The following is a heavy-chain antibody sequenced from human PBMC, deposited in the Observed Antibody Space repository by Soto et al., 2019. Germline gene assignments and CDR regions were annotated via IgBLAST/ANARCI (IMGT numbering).Heavy chain of an antibody. Sequence: GGSLTLSCAASGFTFRSFTMSWVRQAPGKVLECVSTISSNSAYIYYTDALRGRFTIPRDNAKNSLHLQMNGLRAEDTAVYYCTGDASRDSRARGWFDPWGPGTLVTVSS. CDR2: ISSNSAYI. CDR3: TGDASRDSRARGWFDP. J-gene: IGHJ5*02. D-gene: IGHD3-10*01. V-gene: IGHV3-21*01. CDR1: GFTFRSFT.